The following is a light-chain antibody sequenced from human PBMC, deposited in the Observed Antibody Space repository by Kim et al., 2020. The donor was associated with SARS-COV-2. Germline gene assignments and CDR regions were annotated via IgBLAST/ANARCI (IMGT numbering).Light chain of an antibody. CDR2: AAS. V-gene: IGKV1-39*01. J-gene: IGKJ2*01. CDR3: QQSYSTPRT. Sequence: SASVGDRVTITCRASQNISNYLNWYQQKPGKAPKLLIYAASSLQSGVPSRFSGSGSGTDFTLTISSLQPEDFATYYCQQSYSTPRTFGQGTKLEIK. CDR1: QNISNY.